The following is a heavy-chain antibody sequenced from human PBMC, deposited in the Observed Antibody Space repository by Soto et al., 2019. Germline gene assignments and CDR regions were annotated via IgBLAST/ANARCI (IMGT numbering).Heavy chain of an antibody. CDR1: GFTLSSYW. J-gene: IGHJ4*02. D-gene: IGHD5-18*01. V-gene: IGHV3-7*03. CDR3: ARRNTAVFLGRYYFEF. Sequence: GGSLRLSCAASGFTLSSYWMHWVRQAPGKWLEWVANIKQDGSEKYYVDSVKGRFTISRDNAKNSLYLQMNSLRAEDTAVYYCARRNTAVFLGRYYFEFWGQGXLVTVYS. CDR2: IKQDGSEK.